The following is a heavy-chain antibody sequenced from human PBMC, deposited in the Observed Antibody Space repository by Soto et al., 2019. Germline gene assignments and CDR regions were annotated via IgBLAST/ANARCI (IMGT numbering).Heavy chain of an antibody. D-gene: IGHD6-13*01. CDR3: TTVVFPAQYSSSPGPAKYYYYGMDV. CDR2: IFYSGTT. Sequence: SETLSLTCTVSGGSISSGNYYWTWIRQPPGKGLEWIGYIFYSGTTYYNPSLKSRVTISVDTSKNQFSLKLSSVTAADTAVYYCTTVVFPAQYSSSPGPAKYYYYGMDVWGQGTTVTVSS. V-gene: IGHV4-30-4*01. CDR1: GGSISSGNYY. J-gene: IGHJ6*02.